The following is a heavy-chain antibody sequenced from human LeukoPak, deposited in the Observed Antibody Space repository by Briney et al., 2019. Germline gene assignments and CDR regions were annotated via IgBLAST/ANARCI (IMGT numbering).Heavy chain of an antibody. D-gene: IGHD2-21*02. J-gene: IGHJ3*02. CDR1: GYTFTSYA. CDR3: ARGFPPPYCGGDCYSGDAFDI. Sequence: SVKVSCKASGYTFTSYAMHWVRQAPGQRLEWMGGIIPIFGTANYAQKFQGRVTITADKSTSTAYMELSSLRSEDTAVYYCARGFPPPYCGGDCYSGDAFDIWGQGTMVTVSS. CDR2: IIPIFGTA. V-gene: IGHV1-69*06.